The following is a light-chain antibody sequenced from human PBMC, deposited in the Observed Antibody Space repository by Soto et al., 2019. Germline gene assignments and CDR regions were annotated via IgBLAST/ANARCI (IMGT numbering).Light chain of an antibody. V-gene: IGKV1-27*01. J-gene: IGKJ1*01. CDR1: QGISNY. Sequence: DLQMTQSPSSLSASVGDRVTITCRASQGISNYLAWYQQKPGKVPKLLIYAASTLQSGVPSRFSGSGCWTDFNLTISSLQPEDVANYYCQKYNSATRTFGQGTKVEIK. CDR2: AAS. CDR3: QKYNSATRT.